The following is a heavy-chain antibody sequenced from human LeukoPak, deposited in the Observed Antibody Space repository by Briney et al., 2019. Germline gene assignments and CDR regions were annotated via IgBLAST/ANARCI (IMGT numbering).Heavy chain of an antibody. CDR1: GFTFSSYS. CDR3: AREYSSGWYYFDY. J-gene: IGHJ4*02. V-gene: IGHV3-21*01. D-gene: IGHD6-19*01. CDR2: ISSRSSHI. Sequence: PGGSLRLTCAASGFTFSSYSMNWVRQAPGKGLEWIPSISSRSSHIYCADSVKGRFTISRDNAKNSLYLQMNSLRAEDTAVYYCAREYSSGWYYFDYWGQGTLATVS.